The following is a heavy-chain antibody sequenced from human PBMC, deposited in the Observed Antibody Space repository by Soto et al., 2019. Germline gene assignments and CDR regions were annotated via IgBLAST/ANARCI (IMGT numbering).Heavy chain of an antibody. D-gene: IGHD1-7*01. J-gene: IGHJ4*02. CDR2: ISYDGTTK. CDR1: GFTFGTYG. V-gene: IGHV3-30*18. Sequence: QVQLLESGGGVVQPGRSLRLSCAASGFTFGTYGMHWVRQAPGKGLEWVAAISYDGTTKYYADSVKGRLTTSRDNSKNALCLQMNSLRAEDTALYYCAKDTGNYRVGDYWGQGTLVIVSS. CDR3: AKDTGNYRVGDY.